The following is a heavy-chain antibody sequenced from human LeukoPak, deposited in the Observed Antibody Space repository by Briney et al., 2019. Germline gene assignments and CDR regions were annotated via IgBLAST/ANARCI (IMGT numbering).Heavy chain of an antibody. D-gene: IGHD4-17*01. CDR3: ARDGTDYGDYQDY. CDR1: GFTFDDYA. CDR2: ISWNSGSI. Sequence: GGSLRLSCAASGFTFDDYAMHWVRQAPGKGLEWISGISWNSGSIGYADSVKGRFTISRDNAKNSLYLQMNSLRAEDTAVYYCARDGTDYGDYQDYWGQGTLVTVSS. J-gene: IGHJ4*02. V-gene: IGHV3-9*01.